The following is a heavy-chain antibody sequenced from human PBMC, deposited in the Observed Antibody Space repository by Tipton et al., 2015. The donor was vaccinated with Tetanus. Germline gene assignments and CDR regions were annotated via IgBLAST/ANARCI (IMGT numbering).Heavy chain of an antibody. CDR2: ISRSGTDI. J-gene: IGHJ4*02. CDR1: GFTFSDYY. Sequence: GSLRLSCAASGFTFSDYYLSWIRQAPGKGLEWLSYISRSGTDIHYADSAKGRFTVSRDNAKNSLYLQMNGLRVEDTAVYYCARDIDVPGTTLYFDYWGQGTLVTVSS. D-gene: IGHD1-1*01. CDR3: ARDIDVPGTTLYFDY. V-gene: IGHV3-11*01.